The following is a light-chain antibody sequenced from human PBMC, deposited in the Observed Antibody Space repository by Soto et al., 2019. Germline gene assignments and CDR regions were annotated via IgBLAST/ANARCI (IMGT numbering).Light chain of an antibody. V-gene: IGKV3-15*01. CDR3: QEYNNWPRVT. CDR1: QSVNIN. J-gene: IGKJ5*01. Sequence: EIVMTQSPATLSVSPGERATLSCRASQSVNINLAWYQQRPGQAPRLLIYGAFTRATGIPARFSGSGSGTEFNLTISRLQFEDFAVYFCQEYNNWPRVTFGQGTRLEIK. CDR2: GAF.